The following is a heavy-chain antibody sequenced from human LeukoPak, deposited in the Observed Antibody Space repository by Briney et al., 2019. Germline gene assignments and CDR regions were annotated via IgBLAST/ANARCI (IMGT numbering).Heavy chain of an antibody. D-gene: IGHD2-2*02. CDR2: INHSGST. J-gene: IGHJ3*02. CDR1: GASFRGYY. CDR3: AGGYCSDTSCYNAFDI. Sequence: SETLSLTCAVYGASFRGYYWSWIRQPPGKGLEWIGEINHSGSTNYNPSLKSRVTISVDTSKNQFSLNLSSVTAADTAVYYCAGGYCSDTSCYNAFDIWDQGAMVTVSP. V-gene: IGHV4-34*01.